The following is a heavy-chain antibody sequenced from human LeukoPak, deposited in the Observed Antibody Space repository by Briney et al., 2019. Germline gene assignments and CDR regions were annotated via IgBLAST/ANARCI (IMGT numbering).Heavy chain of an antibody. Sequence: GGSLRLSCAASGFTFSSYGMHWVRQAPGKGLEWVAVIWYDGSNKYYADSVKGRLTISRDNSKNTLYLQMNSLRAEDTAVYYCARDRVEYSGSYHPSGYWGQGTLVTVSS. J-gene: IGHJ4*02. CDR1: GFTFSSYG. V-gene: IGHV3-33*01. CDR2: IWYDGSNK. D-gene: IGHD1-26*01. CDR3: ARDRVEYSGSYHPSGY.